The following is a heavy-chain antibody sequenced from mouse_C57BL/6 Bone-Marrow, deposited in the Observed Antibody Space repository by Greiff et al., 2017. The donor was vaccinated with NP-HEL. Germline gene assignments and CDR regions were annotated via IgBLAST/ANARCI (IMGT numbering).Heavy chain of an antibody. J-gene: IGHJ1*03. CDR2: INPGSGGT. D-gene: IGHD1-1*01. V-gene: IGHV1-54*01. CDR3: ARNIPVVATRWYFDV. Sequence: QVQLKQSGAELVRPGTSVKVSCKASGYAFTNYLIEWVKQRPGQGLEWIGVINPGSGGTNYNEKFKGKATLTADKSSSTAYMQLSSLTSEDSAVYFCARNIPVVATRWYFDVWGTGTTVTVSS. CDR1: GYAFTNYL.